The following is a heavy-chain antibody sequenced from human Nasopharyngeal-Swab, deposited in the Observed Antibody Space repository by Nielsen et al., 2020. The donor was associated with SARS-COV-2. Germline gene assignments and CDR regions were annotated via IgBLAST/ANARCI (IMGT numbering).Heavy chain of an antibody. CDR1: GYTFTSYA. D-gene: IGHD3-22*01. Sequence: ASVKVSCKASGYTFTSYAMHWVRQAPGQRLEWMGWINAGNGNTKYSQKFQGRVTITRDTSASTAYMELSSPRSEDTAVYYCGLLPPVYYYYGMDVWGQGTTVTVSS. CDR3: GLLPPVYYYYGMDV. J-gene: IGHJ6*02. V-gene: IGHV1-3*01. CDR2: INAGNGNT.